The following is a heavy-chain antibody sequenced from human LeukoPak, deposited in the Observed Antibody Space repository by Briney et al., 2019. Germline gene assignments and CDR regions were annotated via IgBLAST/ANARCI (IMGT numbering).Heavy chain of an antibody. CDR2: VSAYNGNT. Sequence: ASVKVSCKASGYTFTSYGISWVRQAPGQGLEWMGWVSAYNGNTNYAQKLQGRVTMTTDTSTSTAYMELRSLRSDDTAVYYCARGLFYEAKDGDYYSSWFDPWGQGTLVTVSS. CDR1: GYTFTSYG. D-gene: IGHD4-17*01. CDR3: ARGLFYEAKDGDYYSSWFDP. V-gene: IGHV1-18*01. J-gene: IGHJ5*02.